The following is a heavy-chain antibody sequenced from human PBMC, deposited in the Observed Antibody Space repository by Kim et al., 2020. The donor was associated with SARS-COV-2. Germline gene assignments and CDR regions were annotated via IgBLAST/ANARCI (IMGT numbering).Heavy chain of an antibody. V-gene: IGHV4-4*07. D-gene: IGHD4-17*01. CDR1: GGSISSYY. CDR3: VVGRAFYGDHDAFDI. Sequence: SETLSLTCTVSGGSISSYYWSWIRQPAGKGLEWIGRIYTSGSTNYNPSLKSRVTMSVDTSKNQFSLKLSSVTAADTAVYYCVVGRAFYGDHDAFDIWGQGTMVTVSS. J-gene: IGHJ3*02. CDR2: IYTSGST.